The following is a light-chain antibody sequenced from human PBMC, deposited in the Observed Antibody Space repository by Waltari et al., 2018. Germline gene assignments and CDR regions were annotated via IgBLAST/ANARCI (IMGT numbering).Light chain of an antibody. J-gene: IGKJ4*01. Sequence: EVVLTQSPATLSLSPGERATLPCRASHSVSNLLAWYQQKPGQAPRLLIYDASNTATGIPARFSGSGSGTDFTLTISSLEPEDFAVYYCQQRRTWPLTFGGGTRVEIK. CDR3: QQRRTWPLT. CDR1: HSVSNL. V-gene: IGKV3-11*01. CDR2: DAS.